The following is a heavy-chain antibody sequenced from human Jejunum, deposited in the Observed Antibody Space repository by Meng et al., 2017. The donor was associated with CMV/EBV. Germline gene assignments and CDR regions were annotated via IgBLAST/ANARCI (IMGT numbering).Heavy chain of an antibody. Sequence: QVQLQESGPGVVKPSETLSLACTVSGGSFTTYYWSWIRQRAGKGLEWIGRIITSGSTNYNPSLRSRVIMSVDTPKNQFFLKLRSVTAADTAVYFCAKGYGNSFEYWGQGSLVTVSS. CDR2: IITSGST. J-gene: IGHJ4*02. CDR3: AKGYGNSFEY. CDR1: GGSFTTYY. D-gene: IGHD3-16*01. V-gene: IGHV4-4*07.